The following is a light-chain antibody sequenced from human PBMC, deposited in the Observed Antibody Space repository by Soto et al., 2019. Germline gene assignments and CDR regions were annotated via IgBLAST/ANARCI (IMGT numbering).Light chain of an antibody. Sequence: QSALTQPPSASGSPGQSVTISCTGTRSDVGGYNYVSWYQQHPGKAPKLMIYEVSKRPSGVPDRFSGSKSGNTASLTVSGLQAEDEADYYCSSYARNRDVLFGGGTKVTVL. J-gene: IGLJ2*01. CDR1: RSDVGGYNY. CDR2: EVS. V-gene: IGLV2-8*01. CDR3: SSYARNRDVL.